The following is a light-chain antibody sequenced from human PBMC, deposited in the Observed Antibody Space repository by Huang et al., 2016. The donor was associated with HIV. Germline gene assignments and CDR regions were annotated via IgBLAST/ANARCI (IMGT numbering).Light chain of an antibody. CDR1: QNINTY. CDR3: QQSYSALSS. V-gene: IGKV1-39*01. J-gene: IGKJ5*01. Sequence: IQMTQSPTSLSASIGDRVSIACRASQNINTYLNWYQQKPRKAPKLLISSASTLHSGVPSRFSGSGSGTDFTLTIRGLQLDDFATYYCQQSYSALSSFGPGTRL. CDR2: SAS.